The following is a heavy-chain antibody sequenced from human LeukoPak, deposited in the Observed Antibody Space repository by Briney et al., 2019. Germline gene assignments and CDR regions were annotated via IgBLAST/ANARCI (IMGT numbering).Heavy chain of an antibody. D-gene: IGHD2-21*02. CDR1: GDSISSYY. CDR3: ARSIIVVVAAVALDI. Sequence: SETLSLTCTVSGDSISSYYWSWIRQPPGKGLEWIGYIYHSGNTNSNPSLKSRVTISVDTTKNQFSLKLSSVTAADTAVYYCARSIIVVVAAVALDIWGQGTMVTVSS. V-gene: IGHV4-59*08. CDR2: IYHSGNT. J-gene: IGHJ3*02.